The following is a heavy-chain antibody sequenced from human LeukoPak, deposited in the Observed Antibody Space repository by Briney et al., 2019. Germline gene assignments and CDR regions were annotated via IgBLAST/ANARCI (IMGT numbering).Heavy chain of an antibody. D-gene: IGHD3-22*01. J-gene: IGHJ3*02. V-gene: IGHV1-69*04. CDR1: GGTFSSYA. CDR3: ARARHYYDSSGYYYEALNDAFDI. CDR2: IIPILGIA. Sequence: SVKVSCKASGGTFSSYAISWVRQAPGQGLEWMGRIIPILGIANYAQKFQGRVTITADKSTSTAYMELSSLRSEDTAVYYCARARHYYDSSGYYYEALNDAFDIWGQGTMVTVSS.